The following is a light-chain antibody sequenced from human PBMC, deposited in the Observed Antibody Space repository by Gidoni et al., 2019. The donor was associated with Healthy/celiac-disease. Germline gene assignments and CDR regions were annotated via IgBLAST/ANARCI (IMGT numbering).Light chain of an antibody. J-gene: IGLJ2*01. Sequence: QSVLTPPPSVSGAPGQRVTISCTGSSSNSGAGYDVHWYQQLPGTAPKHLIYGNSNRPSGVPDRFSGSKSGTSASLAITGLQAEDEADYYCQSYDSSLSGSVVFGGGTKLTVL. CDR1: SSNSGAGYD. V-gene: IGLV1-40*01. CDR2: GNS. CDR3: QSYDSSLSGSVV.